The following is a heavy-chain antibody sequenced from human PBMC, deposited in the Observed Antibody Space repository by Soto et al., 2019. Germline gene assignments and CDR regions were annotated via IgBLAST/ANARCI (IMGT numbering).Heavy chain of an antibody. CDR2: ISAYNGNT. Sequence: GASVKVSCKASGYTFTSYGISWVRQAPGQGLEWMGWISAYNGNTNYAQKLQGRVTMTTDTSTSTAYMEPRSLRSDDTAVYYCAKHSSGWYEGGYDPWGQGTLVTVSS. J-gene: IGHJ5*02. CDR3: AKHSSGWYEGGYDP. V-gene: IGHV1-18*01. D-gene: IGHD6-19*01. CDR1: GYTFTSYG.